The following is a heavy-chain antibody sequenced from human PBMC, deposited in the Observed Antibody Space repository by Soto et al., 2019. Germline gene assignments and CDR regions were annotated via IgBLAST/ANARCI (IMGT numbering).Heavy chain of an antibody. CDR2: INPGDSDI. CDR3: ARHEQFYYYYYGMDV. J-gene: IGHJ6*02. V-gene: IGHV5-51*01. Sequence: GESLKISCKASGCSFTTYWIAWVRQMPGKGLEWMWIINPGDSDIRYSPSFQGQVTISADNSISTAYLQWSSLKASDTAMYYCARHEQFYYYYYGMDVWGQGTAVTVSS. CDR1: GCSFTTYW. D-gene: IGHD4-4*01.